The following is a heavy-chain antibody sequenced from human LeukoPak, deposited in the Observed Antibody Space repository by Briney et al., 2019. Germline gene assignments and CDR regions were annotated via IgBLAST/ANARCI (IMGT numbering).Heavy chain of an antibody. CDR3: AREQWDISGWYVGLIDY. CDR1: GFTFSSYA. J-gene: IGHJ4*02. CDR2: ISSNGGST. D-gene: IGHD6-19*01. Sequence: PGGSLRLSCAASGFTFSSYAMHWVRQAPGKGLEYVSAISSNGGSTYYADSVKGRFTISRDNSKNTLYLQMGSLRAEDMAVYYCAREQWDISGWYVGLIDYRGQGTLVTVSS. V-gene: IGHV3-64*02.